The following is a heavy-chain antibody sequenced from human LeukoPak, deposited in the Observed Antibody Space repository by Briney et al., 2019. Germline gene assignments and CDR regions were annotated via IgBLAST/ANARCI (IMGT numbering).Heavy chain of an antibody. J-gene: IGHJ4*02. CDR3: ARRGQAGYLY. CDR1: GGSFSGYY. D-gene: IGHD3-16*02. V-gene: IGHV4-34*01. Sequence: KPSETLSLTCAVYGGSFSGYYWSWIRQPPGKGLEWIAEINHSGSTNYNPSLKSRITISVDTSKKQFSLNLNSVTAADTAVYYCARRGQAGYLYWGQGTLVTVSS. CDR2: INHSGST.